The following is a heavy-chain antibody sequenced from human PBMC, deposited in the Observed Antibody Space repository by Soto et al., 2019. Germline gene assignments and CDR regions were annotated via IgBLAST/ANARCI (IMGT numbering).Heavy chain of an antibody. J-gene: IGHJ6*02. Sequence: GESLKISCKGSGYSFTKYWIGWVRQVPGKGLECMGIIYPGDSDTRYSPSFQGQVFISADKSISTAYLQWSSLKASDTAMYYCAGGGVRGVITRTRDYYGMDVWGQGTTVTVSS. CDR1: GYSFTKYW. CDR2: IYPGDSDT. D-gene: IGHD3-10*01. V-gene: IGHV5-51*01. CDR3: AGGGVRGVITRTRDYYGMDV.